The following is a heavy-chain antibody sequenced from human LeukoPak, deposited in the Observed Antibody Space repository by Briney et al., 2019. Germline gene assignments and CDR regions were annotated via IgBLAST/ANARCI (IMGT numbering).Heavy chain of an antibody. CDR3: AKSREEIRGLDAFDI. D-gene: IGHD5-24*01. Sequence: SQALSLTCSVSGGSISSDDYCWNWIRQHPGKGLEWIGYIYYSGSTYYNPSLKSRVALSVDTSKNQFSLKLSSLTAADTAVYYCAKSREEIRGLDAFDIWGQGTMVTVSS. J-gene: IGHJ3*02. V-gene: IGHV4-31*03. CDR1: GGSISSDDYC. CDR2: IYYSGST.